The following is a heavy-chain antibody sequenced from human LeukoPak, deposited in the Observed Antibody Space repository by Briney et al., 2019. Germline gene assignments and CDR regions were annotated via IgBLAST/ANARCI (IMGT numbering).Heavy chain of an antibody. CDR1: GGSISSYY. V-gene: IGHV4-4*09. J-gene: IGHJ3*02. CDR3: ARPLEGNDAFDI. D-gene: IGHD3-10*01. Sequence: SETLSLTCTVSGGSISSYYWSWIRQPPGKGLEWIGYIYTSGSTNYNPSLKSRVTISVDTSKNQFSLTLSSLTAADTAVYYCARPLEGNDAFDIWGQGTMVTVSS. CDR2: IYTSGST.